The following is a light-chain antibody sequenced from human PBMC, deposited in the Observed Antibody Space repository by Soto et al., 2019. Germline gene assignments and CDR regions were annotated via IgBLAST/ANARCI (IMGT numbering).Light chain of an antibody. CDR3: CSWAGSNTFYF. J-gene: IGLJ1*01. CDR1: TTDVGSYNL. Sequence: QPVLTQPASVSASPGQSITISCTGTTTDVGSYNLVSWYQQHPGRAPKLMIYEVSRRPSGVSNRFSGSKSGNTASLTISGLQAEDEADYYCCSWAGSNTFYFFGTGTKVPVL. V-gene: IGLV2-23*02. CDR2: EVS.